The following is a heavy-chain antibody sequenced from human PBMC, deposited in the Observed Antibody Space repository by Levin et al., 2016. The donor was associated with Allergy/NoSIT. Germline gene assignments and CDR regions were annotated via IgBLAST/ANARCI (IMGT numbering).Heavy chain of an antibody. D-gene: IGHD6-13*01. J-gene: IGHJ6*02. CDR3: ARDCPAGTSFWYYYGMDV. CDR2: IYSGGST. V-gene: IGHV3-66*01. Sequence: WIRQPPGKGLEWVSVIYSGGSTYYADSVKGRFTISRDNSKNTLYLQMNSLRAEDTAVYYCARDCPAGTSFWYYYGMDVWGQGTTVTVSS.